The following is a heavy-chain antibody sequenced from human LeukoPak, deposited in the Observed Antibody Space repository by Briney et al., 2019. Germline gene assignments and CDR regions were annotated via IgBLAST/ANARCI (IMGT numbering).Heavy chain of an antibody. J-gene: IGHJ6*03. Sequence: GGSLRLSCAASGFTFSSYWMSWVRQAPGKGLEWVANIKQDGSEKYYVDSVKGRFTISRDNAKNSLYLQMNSLRAEDTAVYYCARVLAGSSWYVLGRYYYYYMDVWGKGTTVTISS. D-gene: IGHD6-13*01. V-gene: IGHV3-7*01. CDR1: GFTFSSYW. CDR3: ARVLAGSSWYVLGRYYYYYMDV. CDR2: IKQDGSEK.